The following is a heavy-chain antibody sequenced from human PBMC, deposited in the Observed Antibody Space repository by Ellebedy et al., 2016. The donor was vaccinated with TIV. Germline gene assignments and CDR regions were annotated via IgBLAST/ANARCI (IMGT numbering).Heavy chain of an antibody. J-gene: IGHJ5*02. D-gene: IGHD6-6*01. CDR1: GFTFSIYS. V-gene: IGHV3-48*02. CDR3: ARGGYSSSTNWFDP. CDR2: ISSGSGTI. Sequence: GESLKISCAASGFTFSIYSMNWVRQAPGKGLEWVSYISSGSGTIYYADSVKGRFTISRDNAKNSLYLQMNSLRHGDTAVYYCARGGYSSSTNWFDPWGQGTLVTVSS.